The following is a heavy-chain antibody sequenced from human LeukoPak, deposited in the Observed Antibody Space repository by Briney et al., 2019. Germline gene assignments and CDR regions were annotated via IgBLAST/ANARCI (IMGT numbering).Heavy chain of an antibody. V-gene: IGHV3-23*01. CDR1: GFSFGNYA. Sequence: GGSLRLSCVASGFSFGNYAMSWVRQAPGKGLQWVSQISGTGGATWYAGFARDRFTISRDNSKKTLYLQMSGLRVEDTAMYYYVKDPRDTYGTNWFVSWGQGTL. D-gene: IGHD2-21*01. CDR2: ISGTGGAT. J-gene: IGHJ5*01. CDR3: VKDPRDTYGTNWFVS.